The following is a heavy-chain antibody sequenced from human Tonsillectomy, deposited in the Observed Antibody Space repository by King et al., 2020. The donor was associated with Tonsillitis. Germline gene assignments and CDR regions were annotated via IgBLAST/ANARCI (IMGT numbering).Heavy chain of an antibody. V-gene: IGHV2-5*02. D-gene: IGHD6-19*01. CDR1: GFSLSTRGVS. J-gene: IGHJ4*02. CDR3: THMIINVAGSKSVGVDFAY. Sequence: TLKESGPTLVKPTQTLTLTCTISGFSLSTRGVSVNWIRQPPGKALEWLALIYWDDDKRYNPSLKRRLTITKDTSQNQVVLTMANMDPVDTATYYCTHMIINVAGSKSVGVDFAYWGQGTLVSVSS. CDR2: IYWDDDK.